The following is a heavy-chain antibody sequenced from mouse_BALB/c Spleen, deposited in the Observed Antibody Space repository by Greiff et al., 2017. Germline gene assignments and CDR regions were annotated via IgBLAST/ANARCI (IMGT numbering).Heavy chain of an antibody. CDR2: IRNKANGYTT. J-gene: IGHJ3*01. CDR3: AGEGYYGNSFAY. Sequence: EVQLVESGGGLVQPGGSLRLSCATSGFTFTDYYMSWVRQPPGKALEWLGFIRNKANGYTTEYSASVKGRFTISRDNSQSILYLQMNTLRAEDSATYYCAGEGYYGNSFAYWGQGTLVTVSA. D-gene: IGHD1-1*01. CDR1: GFTFTDYY. V-gene: IGHV7-3*02.